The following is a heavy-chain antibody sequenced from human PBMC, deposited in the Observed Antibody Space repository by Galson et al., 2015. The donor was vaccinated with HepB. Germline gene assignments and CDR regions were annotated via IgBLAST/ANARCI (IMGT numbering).Heavy chain of an antibody. CDR3: AKNGGSYSFDY. V-gene: IGHV4-59*01. Sequence: TLSLTCTVSGASISSYYWSWIRQPPGKGLEWIGYITYSGTTNYNSSLESRVTISLDPSKNHFSLKLSSVTAAVTAVYYCAKNGGSYSFDYWGQGTLVTASS. D-gene: IGHD1-26*01. CDR1: GASISSYY. J-gene: IGHJ4*02. CDR2: ITYSGTT.